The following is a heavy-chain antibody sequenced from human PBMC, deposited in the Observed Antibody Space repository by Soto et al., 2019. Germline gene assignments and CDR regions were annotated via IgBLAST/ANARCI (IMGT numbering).Heavy chain of an antibody. D-gene: IGHD3-9*01. J-gene: IGHJ4*02. CDR3: AREYYGLLTGYYTDY. CDR1: GFPFSSYW. CDR2: ISGDGVTT. V-gene: IGHV3-74*01. Sequence: EVQLVESGGDLVQRGGSLRLSCAASGFPFSSYWMHWVRHTPGKGLDWVARISGDGVTTYYADSVTGRFTVSRDNAKNARSLQMSGLRAEATAVYYCAREYYGLLTGYYTDYWGQGTLVSVSS.